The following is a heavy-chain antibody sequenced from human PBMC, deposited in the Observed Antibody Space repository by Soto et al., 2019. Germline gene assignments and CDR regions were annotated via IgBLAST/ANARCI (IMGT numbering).Heavy chain of an antibody. Sequence: EVQLLESGGGLVQPGGSLRLSCAASGFTFRSYAMSWVRQAPGKGLEWVSAISGSGGSTYYADSVKGRFTISRDNSKNTLYLQMNSLRAEDTAVYYCAKALHPLYCSSTSCYYYYGMDVWGQGTTVTVSS. J-gene: IGHJ6*02. V-gene: IGHV3-23*01. CDR3: AKALHPLYCSSTSCYYYYGMDV. CDR1: GFTFRSYA. CDR2: ISGSGGST. D-gene: IGHD2-2*01.